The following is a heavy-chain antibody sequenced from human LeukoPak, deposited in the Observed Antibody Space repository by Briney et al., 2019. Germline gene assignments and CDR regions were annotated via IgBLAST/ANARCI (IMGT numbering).Heavy chain of an antibody. Sequence: PGGSLRLSCAASGFTFSSYGMHWVRQAPGKGLEWVSGISWNSGNIGYADSVKGRFTISRDNAKNSLYLQMNSLRAEDTALYCCVKDHCSSTGCYEFDYWGQGTLVTVSS. CDR1: GFTFSSYG. CDR2: ISWNSGNI. J-gene: IGHJ4*02. D-gene: IGHD2-2*01. CDR3: VKDHCSSTGCYEFDY. V-gene: IGHV3-9*01.